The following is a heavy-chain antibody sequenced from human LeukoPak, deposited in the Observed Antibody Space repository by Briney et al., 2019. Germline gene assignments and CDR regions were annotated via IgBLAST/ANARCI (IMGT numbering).Heavy chain of an antibody. J-gene: IGHJ4*02. CDR1: GFSFSSYW. Sequence: GGSLRLSCAASGFSFSSYWMHWVRQAPGKGLVWVSRINSDGSSTSYADSVKGRFTISRDNAKNTLYLQMNSLRAEDTAVYYCAREDSSGYYYYDYWGQGTLVTVS. CDR3: AREDSSGYYYYDY. V-gene: IGHV3-74*01. CDR2: INSDGSST. D-gene: IGHD3-22*01.